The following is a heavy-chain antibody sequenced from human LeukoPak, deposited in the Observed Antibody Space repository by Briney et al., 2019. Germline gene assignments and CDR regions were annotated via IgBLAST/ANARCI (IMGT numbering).Heavy chain of an antibody. V-gene: IGHV3-53*01. CDR1: GFSVSNNY. CDR3: AKKAVALDY. CDR2: LYTSGNT. D-gene: IGHD6-19*01. J-gene: IGHJ4*02. Sequence: GGSLRLSCAASGFSVSNNYMAWVRQAPGKGLEWVSILYTSGNTDYADSVKGRFTISRDNSKNTLYLQMNSLRAEDTALYYCAKKAVALDYWGQGTLVTVSS.